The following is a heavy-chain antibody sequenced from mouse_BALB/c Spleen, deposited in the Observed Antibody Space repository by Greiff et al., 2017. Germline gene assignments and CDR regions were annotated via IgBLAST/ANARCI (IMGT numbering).Heavy chain of an antibody. Sequence: EVKVVESGGGLVKPGGSLKLSCAASGFTFSSYAMSWVRQSPEKRLEWVAEISSGGSYTYYPDTVTGRFTISRDNAKNTLNLEMSSLRSEDTAMYYCARETTAHAMDYWGQGTSVTVSS. CDR3: ARETTAHAMDY. D-gene: IGHD1-2*01. J-gene: IGHJ4*01. CDR1: GFTFSSYA. V-gene: IGHV5-9-4*01. CDR2: ISSGGSYT.